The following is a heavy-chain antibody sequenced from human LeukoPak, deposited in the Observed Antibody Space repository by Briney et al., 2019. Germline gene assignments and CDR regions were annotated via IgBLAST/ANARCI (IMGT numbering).Heavy chain of an antibody. CDR1: GFTFNNFA. D-gene: IGHD6-13*01. CDR3: AKGTGYSSSWYY. CDR2: ISGSGGST. J-gene: IGHJ4*01. V-gene: IGHV3-23*01. Sequence: GGSLRLSCAASGFTFNNFAMTWVRQAPGKGLEWVSTISGSGGSTYYADSVKGRFTISRDNSKNTLFLQMNSLRADDTAVYYCAKGTGYSSSWYYWGQGTLITVSS.